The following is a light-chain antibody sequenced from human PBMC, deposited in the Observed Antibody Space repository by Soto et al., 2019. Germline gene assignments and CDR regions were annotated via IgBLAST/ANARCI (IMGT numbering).Light chain of an antibody. CDR3: QQRSNLPWT. CDR1: QSVSSSY. CDR2: GGS. J-gene: IGKJ1*01. V-gene: IGKV3D-20*02. Sequence: EIVLTQSPGTLSLSPGERATLSCRASQSVSSSYLAWYQQKPGQAPRLLIYGGSSRATGIPVRFSGSGSETDFTLTITRLEPEDFAVYYCQQRSNLPWTFGQGTKVDIK.